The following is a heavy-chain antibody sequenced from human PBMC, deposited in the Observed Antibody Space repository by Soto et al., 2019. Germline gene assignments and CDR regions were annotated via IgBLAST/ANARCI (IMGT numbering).Heavy chain of an antibody. Sequence: EEQLLQSGGGFVQPGGSLRLSCAASGFTFSSYAMNWVRQAPGKGLEWISVISNSGHSAYYADSVKGRFTISRDNSKNTLYLQIKSLRAKDTAAYYCAKGGPTFLNWFGPRGQGTLVTVSS. CDR2: ISNSGHSA. D-gene: IGHD5-12*01. CDR1: GFTFSSYA. CDR3: AKGGPTFLNWFGP. V-gene: IGHV3-23*01. J-gene: IGHJ5*02.